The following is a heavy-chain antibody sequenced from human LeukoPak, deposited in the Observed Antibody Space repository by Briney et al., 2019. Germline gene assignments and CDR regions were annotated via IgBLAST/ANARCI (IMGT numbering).Heavy chain of an antibody. CDR3: ARGGPYYYDSSGCSDAFDI. Sequence: SETLSLTCTVSGGSISSYYWSWIRQPPGKGLEWIGYIYYSGSTNYNPSLKSRVTISVDTSKNQFSLKLSSVTAADTAVYYCARGGPYYYDSSGCSDAFDIWGQGTMVTVSS. J-gene: IGHJ3*02. D-gene: IGHD3-22*01. V-gene: IGHV4-59*01. CDR1: GGSISSYY. CDR2: IYYSGST.